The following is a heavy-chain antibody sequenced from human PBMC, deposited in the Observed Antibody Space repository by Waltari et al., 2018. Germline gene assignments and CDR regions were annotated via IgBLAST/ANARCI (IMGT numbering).Heavy chain of an antibody. CDR1: GGTFSSYA. CDR2: FDPEDGET. J-gene: IGHJ1*01. V-gene: IGHV1-24*01. CDR3: ATQLELWGEYFQH. D-gene: IGHD1-7*01. Sequence: QVQLVQSGAEVTKPGSSVKVSCKASGGTFSSYAISWVRQAPGKGLEWMGGFDPEDGETIYAKKFQGRVTMTEDTSTDTAYMELSSLRAEDTAVYYCATQLELWGEYFQHWGQGTLVTVSS.